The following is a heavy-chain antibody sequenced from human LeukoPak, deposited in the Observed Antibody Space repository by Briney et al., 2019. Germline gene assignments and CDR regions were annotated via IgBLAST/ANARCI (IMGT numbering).Heavy chain of an antibody. V-gene: IGHV3-7*01. CDR1: GFTFSSYW. Sequence: GGSLRLSCAASGFTFSSYWMSWVRQAPGKGLEWVANIKQDGSEKYYVDSVKGRFTISRDNAKNSLLRAEDTAVYCCARGHYDILLWGQGTLVTVSS. CDR2: IKQDGSEK. D-gene: IGHD3-9*01. CDR3: ARGHYDILL. J-gene: IGHJ4*02.